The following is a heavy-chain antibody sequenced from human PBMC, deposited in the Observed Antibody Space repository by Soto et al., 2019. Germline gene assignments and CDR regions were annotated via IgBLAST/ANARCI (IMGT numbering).Heavy chain of an antibody. D-gene: IGHD3-10*01. CDR2: IKQDGSQK. Sequence: GGSLRLSCAASGFTFTSYWMSWVRQAPGKGLEWVANIKQDGSQKYYVDSLKGRFTISRDNAKNSLYLQMNSLRAEDTAVYYCARGGDYYFYGMDVWGRGTTVTVSS. J-gene: IGHJ6*02. CDR3: ARGGDYYFYGMDV. V-gene: IGHV3-7*03. CDR1: GFTFTSYW.